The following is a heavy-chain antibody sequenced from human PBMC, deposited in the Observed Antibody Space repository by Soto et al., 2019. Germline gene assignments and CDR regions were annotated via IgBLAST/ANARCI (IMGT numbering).Heavy chain of an antibody. D-gene: IGHD5-12*01. J-gene: IGHJ4*02. Sequence: QVQLQQWGAGLLKPSETLSLTCAVYGGSFSGYYWSWIRQPPGKGLEWIGDIHHSGSTNYNPSLTSRVTKPADTSKNQFSLTLGSMTPADRAVYSCARGGRWLPVYWGQGTLVTVSS. CDR2: IHHSGST. CDR3: ARGGRWLPVY. CDR1: GGSFSGYY. V-gene: IGHV4-34*01.